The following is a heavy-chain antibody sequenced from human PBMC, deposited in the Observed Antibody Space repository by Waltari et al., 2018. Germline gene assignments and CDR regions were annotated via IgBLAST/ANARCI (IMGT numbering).Heavy chain of an antibody. Sequence: QVQLAESGGAVVQPGGSLRLSCAASGFTFSDYAMHWVRQAPGKGLEWVTLITYDGSNKYYADSVKGRFTISRDDSKNTLHLQMNSLRDEDTAIYYCARERRGYYAEYWGQGTLVTVSS. CDR1: GFTFSDYA. CDR3: ARERRGYYAEY. J-gene: IGHJ4*02. CDR2: ITYDGSNK. V-gene: IGHV3-30*02.